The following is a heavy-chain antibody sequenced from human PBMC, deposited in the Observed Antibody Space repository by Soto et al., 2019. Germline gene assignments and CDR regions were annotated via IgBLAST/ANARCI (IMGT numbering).Heavy chain of an antibody. V-gene: IGHV5-51*01. CDR1: GYTFTTYW. D-gene: IGHD2-2*01. Sequence: PGESLKISCEGSGYTFTTYWIAWVRQMPRKGLEWMGIIYPGDSDTRYSPSFQGQVTISVDKSISTAYLQWSSLLASDTAMYYCARGYCGSTSCYGYFDNWGQGTLVTVSS. CDR3: ARGYCGSTSCYGYFDN. J-gene: IGHJ4*02. CDR2: IYPGDSDT.